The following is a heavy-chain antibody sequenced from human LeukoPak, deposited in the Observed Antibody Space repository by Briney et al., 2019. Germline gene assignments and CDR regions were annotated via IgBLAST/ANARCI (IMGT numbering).Heavy chain of an antibody. CDR2: MRSESYGGTT. Sequence: PGGSLRLSCTASGFNFGNFGMSWVRQAPGKGLGWVSFMRSESYGGTTEYAASVEGRFTISRDDSKSIVYLEMKSLKTEDTALYFCTRVFSGWLPFYFDYWGQGALVTVSS. CDR3: TRVFSGWLPFYFDY. CDR1: GFNFGNFG. D-gene: IGHD5-12*01. V-gene: IGHV3-49*04. J-gene: IGHJ4*02.